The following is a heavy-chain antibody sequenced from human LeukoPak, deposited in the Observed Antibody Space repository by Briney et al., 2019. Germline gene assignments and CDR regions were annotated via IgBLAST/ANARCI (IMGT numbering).Heavy chain of an antibody. J-gene: IGHJ2*01. D-gene: IGHD3-22*01. CDR3: ARRAYYDTSGYYPASGYFDL. CDR2: IYSSGIT. CDR1: GGSIISSY. Sequence: SETLSLTCTVSGGSIISSYWNWIRQPPGKGLEWIGYIYSSGITNYNPSLKSRGTISIATSRNQFSLRLPSVTAADTAIYYCARRAYYDTSGYYPASGYFDLWGRGTLVTVSS. V-gene: IGHV4-59*08.